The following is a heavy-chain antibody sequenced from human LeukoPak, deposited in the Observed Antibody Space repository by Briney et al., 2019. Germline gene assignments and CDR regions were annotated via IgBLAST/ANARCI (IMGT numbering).Heavy chain of an antibody. Sequence: GGSLRLSCAASGFTSTSYSMNWVRQAPGKGLEWVSTISGGGGSTYYADSVKGRFTISRDNSKNTLYLQVNSLRAEDTAVYYCAKGGKWDVTPFDYWGQGTLVTVSS. D-gene: IGHD1-26*01. CDR3: AKGGKWDVTPFDY. CDR2: ISGGGGST. J-gene: IGHJ4*02. V-gene: IGHV3-23*01. CDR1: GFTSTSYS.